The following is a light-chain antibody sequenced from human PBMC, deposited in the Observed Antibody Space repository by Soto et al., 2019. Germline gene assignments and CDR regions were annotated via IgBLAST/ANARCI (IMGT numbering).Light chain of an antibody. J-gene: IGKJ1*01. CDR3: QQYGNSPQT. V-gene: IGKV3-20*01. CDR1: QSLSNNIS. Sequence: EIVLTQSPGTLSLSPGERATLSCRASQSLSNNISLDWYQQKPGQALRLLIYGASSRATGIPNRFSGSGSGTDFTLTISRLEPEHFAVYYCQQYGNSPQTFGQGTKVEIK. CDR2: GAS.